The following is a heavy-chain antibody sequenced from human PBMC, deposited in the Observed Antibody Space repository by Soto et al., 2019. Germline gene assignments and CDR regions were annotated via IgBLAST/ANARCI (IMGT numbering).Heavy chain of an antibody. D-gene: IGHD3-22*01. Sequence: GGSLRLSCAASGFTFSSYAMSWVRQAPGKGLEWVSAISGSGGSTYYADSVKGRFTISRDNSKNTLYLQMNSLRAEDTAVYYCAKEGRGYYDSSGHYYYWGQGTLVTVSS. CDR3: AKEGRGYYDSSGHYYY. V-gene: IGHV3-23*01. CDR1: GFTFSSYA. J-gene: IGHJ4*02. CDR2: ISGSGGST.